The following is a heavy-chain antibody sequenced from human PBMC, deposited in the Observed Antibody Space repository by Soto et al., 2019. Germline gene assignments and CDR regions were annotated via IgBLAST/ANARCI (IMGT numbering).Heavy chain of an antibody. V-gene: IGHV4-59*08. CDR1: GGSIMSYF. CDR3: ARHLPGSVFGQDY. D-gene: IGHD2-15*01. CDR2: IYSSGST. J-gene: IGHJ4*02. Sequence: QVQLQESGPGLVKPSETLSLTCTVSGGSIMSYFWSWVRQPPGKGLGWIGQIYSSGSTYYSPSLKSRVTIPVGTSENQSSLQLSSVTAADTAVYYCARHLPGSVFGQDYWGPGSQVTVSS.